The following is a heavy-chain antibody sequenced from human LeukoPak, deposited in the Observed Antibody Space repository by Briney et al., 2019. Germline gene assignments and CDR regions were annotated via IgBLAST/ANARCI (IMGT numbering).Heavy chain of an antibody. Sequence: GGSLRLSCAASGFTFSSYGMHWVRQAPGKGLEWVAVISYDGSNKYYADSVKGRFTISRDNSKNTLYLQMNSLRAENTAVYYCAKGDIVVVTPRRRSDAFDIWGQGTMVTVSS. CDR2: ISYDGSNK. J-gene: IGHJ3*02. CDR3: AKGDIVVVTPRRRSDAFDI. V-gene: IGHV3-30*18. CDR1: GFTFSSYG. D-gene: IGHD2-2*01.